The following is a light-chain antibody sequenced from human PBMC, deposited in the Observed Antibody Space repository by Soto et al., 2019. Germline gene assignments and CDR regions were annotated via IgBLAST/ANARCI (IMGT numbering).Light chain of an antibody. Sequence: DIQMTQSPSTVSASVGDRVTITCRASENVNSWEAWHQQRPGRAPKLLIYKASSLESGVPARFSGSGSGTEFTLTISSLQSDDFATYYCQQYQGHPLSFGGGTKVEIK. CDR2: KAS. CDR3: QQYQGHPLS. J-gene: IGKJ4*01. V-gene: IGKV1-5*03. CDR1: ENVNSW.